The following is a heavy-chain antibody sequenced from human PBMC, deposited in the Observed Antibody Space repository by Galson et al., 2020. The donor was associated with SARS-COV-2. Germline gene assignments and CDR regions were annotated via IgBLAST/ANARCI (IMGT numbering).Heavy chain of an antibody. J-gene: IGHJ5*02. CDR1: GFNFINYN. D-gene: IGHD6-19*01. CDR3: VRGGDPSGWYMARADWFHP. CDR2: ISTHGRYI. Sequence: GGSLRLSCAASGFNFINYNMNWVRQAPGKGLEWVSFISTHGRYIYYTDSARGRFTISRDDPKNSLYLQMNSLTAEDTAVYYCVRGGDPSGWYMARADWFHPWGQGTLVTVSS. V-gene: IGHV3-21*01.